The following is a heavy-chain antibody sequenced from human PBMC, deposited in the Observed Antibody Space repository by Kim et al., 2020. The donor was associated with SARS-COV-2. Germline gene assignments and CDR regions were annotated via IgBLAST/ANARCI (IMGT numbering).Heavy chain of an antibody. J-gene: IGHJ3*02. CDR2: IYPGDSDT. Sequence: GESLKISCKGSGYSFTSYWIGWVRQMPGKGLEWMGIIYPGDSDTRYSPSFQGQVTISADKSISTAYLQWSSLKASDTAMYYCARKKLREQWLVVNDAFDIWGQGTMVTVSS. D-gene: IGHD6-19*01. CDR3: ARKKLREQWLVVNDAFDI. V-gene: IGHV5-51*01. CDR1: GYSFTSYW.